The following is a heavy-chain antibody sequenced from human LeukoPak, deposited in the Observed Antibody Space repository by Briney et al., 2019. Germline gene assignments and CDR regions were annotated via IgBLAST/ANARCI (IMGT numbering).Heavy chain of an antibody. V-gene: IGHV3-48*04. CDR2: ISSSSSTI. J-gene: IGHJ6*03. Sequence: GGSLRLSCAASGFTFSSYSMNWVRQAPGKGLEWVSYISSSSSTIYYADSVKGRFTISRDNAKNSLNLQMNSLRAEDTAVYYCARPAYYDSSGYEYDYYYYYYMDVWGKGTTVTVSS. CDR3: ARPAYYDSSGYEYDYYYYYYMDV. CDR1: GFTFSSYS. D-gene: IGHD3-22*01.